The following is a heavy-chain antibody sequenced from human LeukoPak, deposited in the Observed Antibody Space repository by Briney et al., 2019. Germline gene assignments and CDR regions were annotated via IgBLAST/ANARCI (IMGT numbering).Heavy chain of an antibody. CDR1: GFTISNYE. CDR2: INSRGNAI. Sequence: PGGSLRLSCAASGFTISNYEMDWVRQAPGKGLEWLSYINSRGNAINYADSVKGRFSLSRDNSKNMLYLQMYSLGAEDTAIYYCAKGAAAGLVDWFDPWGQGTLVTVSS. J-gene: IGHJ5*02. D-gene: IGHD6-13*01. CDR3: AKGAAAGLVDWFDP. V-gene: IGHV3-48*03.